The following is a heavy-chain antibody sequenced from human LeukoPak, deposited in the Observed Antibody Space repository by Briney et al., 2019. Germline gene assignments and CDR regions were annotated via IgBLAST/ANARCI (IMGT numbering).Heavy chain of an antibody. CDR2: IYSGGST. J-gene: IGHJ3*02. D-gene: IGHD1-26*01. Sequence: GGSLRLSCAASGFIFSNYAMNWVRQAPGKGLEWVSVIYSGGSTYYADSVKGRFTISRDNSKNTLYLQMNSLRAEDTAVYYCARDRSWGSSGSFDIWGQGTMVTVSS. CDR1: GFIFSNYA. V-gene: IGHV3-66*01. CDR3: ARDRSWGSSGSFDI.